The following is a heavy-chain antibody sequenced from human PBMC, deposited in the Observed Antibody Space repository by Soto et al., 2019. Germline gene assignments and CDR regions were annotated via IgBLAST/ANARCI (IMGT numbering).Heavy chain of an antibody. CDR3: AKYDYIWGGYRYLDY. D-gene: IGHD3-16*02. CDR1: GFTFSSYA. Sequence: EVQLLESGGGLVQPGGSLRLSCAASGFTFSSYAMSWVRQAPGKGLEWVSAISGSGGSTYYADSVKGRFTISRDNSKNTVYLEMNSLRAEDTAVYYCAKYDYIWGGYRYLDYRGQGTLGTVPS. V-gene: IGHV3-23*01. CDR2: ISGSGGST. J-gene: IGHJ4*02.